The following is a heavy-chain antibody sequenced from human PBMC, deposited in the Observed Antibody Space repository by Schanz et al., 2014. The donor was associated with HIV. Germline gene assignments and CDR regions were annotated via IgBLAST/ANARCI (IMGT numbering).Heavy chain of an antibody. J-gene: IGHJ4*02. Sequence: EVQLLEFGGGSVRPGESLRLSCLASGFTFNNYAMSWVRQAPGKGLEWVSGISGNSGHTWYAESEKGRFTISRDNAKNSMYLQRNSLRVEHTDVYFCARDGYNSLSRKDYYFDSWGQGTLVTVSS. CDR2: ISGNSGHT. V-gene: IGHV3-21*02. CDR3: ARDGYNSLSRKDYYFDS. CDR1: GFTFNNYA. D-gene: IGHD1-1*01.